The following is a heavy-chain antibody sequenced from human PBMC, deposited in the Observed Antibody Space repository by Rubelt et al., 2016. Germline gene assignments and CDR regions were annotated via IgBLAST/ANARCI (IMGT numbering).Heavy chain of an antibody. V-gene: IGHV1-8*01. CDR3: ASGIDAGVDY. D-gene: IGHD2-15*01. CDR2: MRPIGGYI. Sequence: QVLLVQSGAEVKMPGASVKVSCKASGYTFGTYDINWVRQATGQGLEWMGWMRPIGGYIGYAQKFQGRVTMTRNTAISTAYLELSGLRPEDTAVYYGASGIDAGVDYWGQGTVLTVSS. CDR1: GYTFGTYD. J-gene: IGHJ4*02.